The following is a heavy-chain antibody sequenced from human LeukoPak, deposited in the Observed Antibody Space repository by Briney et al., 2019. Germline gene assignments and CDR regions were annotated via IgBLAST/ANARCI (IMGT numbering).Heavy chain of an antibody. CDR3: ARRSYNSGWYLFDY. J-gene: IGHJ4*02. CDR2: IYYSGST. Sequence: SETLSLTCTVSGGSISSYYWSWIRQPPGKGLEWIGYIYYSGSTNYNPSLKSRVTISVDTSKNQFSLKLSSVTAADTAVYYCARRSYNSGWYLFDYWGQGALVTVSS. V-gene: IGHV4-59*01. D-gene: IGHD6-19*01. CDR1: GGSISSYY.